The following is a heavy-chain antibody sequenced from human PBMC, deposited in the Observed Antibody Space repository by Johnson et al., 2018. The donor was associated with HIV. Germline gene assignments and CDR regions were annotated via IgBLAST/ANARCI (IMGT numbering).Heavy chain of an antibody. CDR2: ISYDGSNK. D-gene: IGHD6-19*01. J-gene: IGHJ3*02. Sequence: QVQLVESGGGVVQPGRSLRLSCAASGFTFSSYGMHWVLQAPGKGLEWVAVISYDGSNKYYADSVKGRFTISRDNSKNTLYLQMNSLKAEDTAVYYCVSSGCQRCAFDIWGQGTMVTVSS. V-gene: IGHV3-30*03. CDR3: VSSGCQRCAFDI. CDR1: GFTFSSYG.